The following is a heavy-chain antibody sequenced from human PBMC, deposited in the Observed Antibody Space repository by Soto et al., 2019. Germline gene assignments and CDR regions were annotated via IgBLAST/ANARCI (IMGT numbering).Heavy chain of an antibody. CDR2: ISAGGVGT. V-gene: IGHV3-23*01. D-gene: IGHD1-7*01. J-gene: IGHJ6*02. CDR1: GFTFSSYA. CDR3: ARTGANVGLDV. Sequence: GGSLRLSCEASGFTFSSYAMSWVRQAPGKGLEWVSGISAGGVGTYYADSVRGRFTISRDNAKSSLYLQMNSLRDEDTAVYYCARTGANVGLDVWGQGTTVTVSS.